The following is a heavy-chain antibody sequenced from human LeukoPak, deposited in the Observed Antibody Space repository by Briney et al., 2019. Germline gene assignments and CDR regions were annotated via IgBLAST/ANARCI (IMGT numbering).Heavy chain of an antibody. D-gene: IGHD6-13*01. CDR3: TTGPYSSSWYWLY. CDR1: GFTFSNVW. V-gene: IGHV3-15*01. J-gene: IGHJ4*02. CDR2: IKSKTDGGTT. Sequence: NPGGSLRLSCAASGFTFSNVWMSWVRQAPGKGLEWVGRIKSKTDGGTTDYAAPVKGRFTISRDDSKNTLYLQMNSLKTEDTAVYYCTTGPYSSSWYWLYRGQGTLVTVSS.